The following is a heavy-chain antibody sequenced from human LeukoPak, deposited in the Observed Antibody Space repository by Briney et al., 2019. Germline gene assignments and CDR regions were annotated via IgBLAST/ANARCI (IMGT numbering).Heavy chain of an antibody. CDR2: FYYSGGT. CDR1: GGSISSSTYY. J-gene: IGHJ3*02. CDR3: ARARPAKKYYYGSGSFDAFDI. D-gene: IGHD3-10*01. V-gene: IGHV4-39*02. Sequence: SETLSLTCTVSGGSISSSTYYWGWIRQPPGKGLEWIGSFYYSGGTYYNPSLKSRVTISVDTSKNQFSLKLSSVTAADTAVYYCARARPAKKYYYGSGSFDAFDIWGQGIMVTVSS.